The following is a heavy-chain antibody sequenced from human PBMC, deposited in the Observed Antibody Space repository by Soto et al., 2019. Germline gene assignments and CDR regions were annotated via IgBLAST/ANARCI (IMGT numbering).Heavy chain of an antibody. Sequence: GGSLRLSCAASGFTFSSYGMHWVRQAPGKGLEWVAVIWYDGSNKYYADSVKGRFTISRDNSKNTLCLQMNSLRAEDTAVYYCARDSTGPAFDYWGQGTLVTVSS. CDR2: IWYDGSNK. J-gene: IGHJ4*02. CDR1: GFTFSSYG. V-gene: IGHV3-33*01. D-gene: IGHD1-1*01. CDR3: ARDSTGPAFDY.